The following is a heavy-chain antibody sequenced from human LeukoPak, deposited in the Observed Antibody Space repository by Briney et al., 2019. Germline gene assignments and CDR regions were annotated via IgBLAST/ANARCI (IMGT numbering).Heavy chain of an antibody. Sequence: PGGSLRLSCAASGFTFSTYTMNWVRQAPGKGLEWVSSISSSSSYIYYADSMKGRFTISRDNAKNSLYLQMNSLRAEDTAVYYCAELGITMIGGVWGKGTTVTISS. CDR3: AELGITMIGGV. CDR2: ISSSSSYI. CDR1: GFTFSTYT. V-gene: IGHV3-21*01. D-gene: IGHD3-10*02. J-gene: IGHJ6*04.